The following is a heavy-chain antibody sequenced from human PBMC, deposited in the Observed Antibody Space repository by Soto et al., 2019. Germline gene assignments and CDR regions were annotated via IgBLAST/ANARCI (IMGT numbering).Heavy chain of an antibody. CDR2: IIPIFGTA. V-gene: IGHV1-69*12. CDR3: ARVGCSGGSCPKNYYYGMDV. D-gene: IGHD2-15*01. J-gene: IGHJ6*02. CDR1: GGTFSSYA. Sequence: QVQPVQSGAEVKKPGSSVKVSCKASGGTFSSYAISWVRQAPGQGLEWMGGIIPIFGTANYAQRFQGRVTITADEYTSTDYMELSSLRSEDTAVYYCARVGCSGGSCPKNYYYGMDVWGQGTTVTVSS.